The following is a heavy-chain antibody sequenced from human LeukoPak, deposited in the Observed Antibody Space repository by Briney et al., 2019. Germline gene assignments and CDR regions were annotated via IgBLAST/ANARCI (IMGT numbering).Heavy chain of an antibody. D-gene: IGHD3-10*02. CDR2: IIPIFGTA. J-gene: IGHJ5*02. Sequence: GSSVKVSCKASGGTFSSYAISWVRQAPGQGLEWMGGIIPIFGTANYAQKFQGRVTITADESTSTAYMELSSLRSEDTAVYYCVRDRSYVRGVRSFDPWGQGTLVTVSS. CDR1: GGTFSSYA. V-gene: IGHV1-69*01. CDR3: VRDRSYVRGVRSFDP.